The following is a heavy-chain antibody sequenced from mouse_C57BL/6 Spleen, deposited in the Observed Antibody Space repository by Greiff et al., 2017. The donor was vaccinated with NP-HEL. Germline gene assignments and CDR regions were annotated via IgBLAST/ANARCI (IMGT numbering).Heavy chain of an antibody. CDR1: GYAFSSYW. J-gene: IGHJ1*03. Sequence: QVHVKQSGAELVKPGASVKISCKASGYAFSSYWMNWVKQRPGKGLEWIGQIYPGDGDTNYNGKFKGKATLTADKSSSTAYMQLGSLTSEDSAVYFCASYGLGYFDVWGTGTTVTVSS. CDR3: ASYGLGYFDV. CDR2: IYPGDGDT. D-gene: IGHD1-1*02. V-gene: IGHV1-80*01.